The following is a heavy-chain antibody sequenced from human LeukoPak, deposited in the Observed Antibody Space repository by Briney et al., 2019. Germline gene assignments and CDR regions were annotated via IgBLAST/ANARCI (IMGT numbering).Heavy chain of an antibody. J-gene: IGHJ4*02. V-gene: IGHV4-59*08. Sequence: SETLSLTCTVSGGSISNYYWSWIRQPPGKGLEWIGYIYYRGSTNYNPSLKSRVTISVDTSENQFSLKLSSVTAADTAVYYCARHVSGDGYQGLDYFDYWGQGTLVTVSS. D-gene: IGHD2-2*01. CDR3: ARHVSGDGYQGLDYFDY. CDR1: GGSISNYY. CDR2: IYYRGST.